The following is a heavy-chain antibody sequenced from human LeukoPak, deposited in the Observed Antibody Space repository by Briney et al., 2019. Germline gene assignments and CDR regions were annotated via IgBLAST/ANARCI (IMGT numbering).Heavy chain of an antibody. V-gene: IGHV3-53*01. CDR3: AKENYYYYYMDV. CDR2: MYNGGTT. CDR1: GFTVSSNY. J-gene: IGHJ6*03. Sequence: PGGSLRLSCAVSGFTVSSNYMNWVRQAPGKGLEWVSVMYNGGTTYYADSVKGRFTISRDNSKNTLYLQMNSLRAEDTAMYYCAKENYYYYYMDVWRKGTTVTVSS.